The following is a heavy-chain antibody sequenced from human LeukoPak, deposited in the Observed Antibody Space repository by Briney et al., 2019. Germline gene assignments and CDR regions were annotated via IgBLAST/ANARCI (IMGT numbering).Heavy chain of an antibody. CDR3: AREASDSSGLKTDWYFDL. CDR1: GFTLSSYA. Sequence: GGSLRLPCVVSGFTLSSYAMSWVRQAPGKGLEWVAATSSSDSGKYHADSVKGRFTISRDNAKNTLYLQMNSLRAEDTAVYYCAREASDSSGLKTDWYFDLWGRGTLVTVSS. J-gene: IGHJ2*01. V-gene: IGHV3-23*01. CDR2: TSSSDSGK. D-gene: IGHD3-22*01.